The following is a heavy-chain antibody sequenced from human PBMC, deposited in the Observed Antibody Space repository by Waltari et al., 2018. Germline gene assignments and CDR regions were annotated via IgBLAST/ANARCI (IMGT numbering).Heavy chain of an antibody. CDR1: GFTFSSCG. CDR3: AREYYYDSSGYCGY. CDR2: KWYDGSNK. D-gene: IGHD3-22*01. Sequence: QVQLVESGGGVVQPGRALRLSCAASGFTFSSCGLHWSRQAPGKGREWVAVKWYDGSNKYYADSVKGRFTISRDNSKNTLYLQMNSLRAEDTAVYYCAREYYYDSSGYCGYWGQGTLVTVSS. V-gene: IGHV3-33*01. J-gene: IGHJ4*02.